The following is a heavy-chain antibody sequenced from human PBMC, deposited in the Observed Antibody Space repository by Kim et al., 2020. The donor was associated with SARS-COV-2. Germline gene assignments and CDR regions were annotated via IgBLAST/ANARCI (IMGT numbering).Heavy chain of an antibody. CDR2: IKQDGSEK. CDR1: GFTFSSYW. Sequence: GGSLRLSCVASGFTFSSYWMSWVRQAPGKGLEWVANIKQDGSEKYYVDSVKGRFTISRDNAKNSLYLQMNSLRAEDTAVYYCARLPKWNFDLWGRGTLVTVSS. J-gene: IGHJ2*01. V-gene: IGHV3-7*01. CDR3: ARLPKWNFDL.